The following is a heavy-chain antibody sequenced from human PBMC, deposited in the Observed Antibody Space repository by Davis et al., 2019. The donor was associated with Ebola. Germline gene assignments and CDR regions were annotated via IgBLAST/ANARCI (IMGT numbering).Heavy chain of an antibody. CDR1: GFTFSSYS. Sequence: GESLKISCAASGFTFSSYSMNWVRQAPGKGLEWVSSIGSSSSYIYYADSVKGRFTISRDNAKNSLYLQMNSLRAEDTAVYYCARDTTVTTLSLFLHDAFDIWGQGTMVTVSS. J-gene: IGHJ3*02. D-gene: IGHD4-17*01. CDR3: ARDTTVTTLSLFLHDAFDI. V-gene: IGHV3-21*01. CDR2: IGSSSSYI.